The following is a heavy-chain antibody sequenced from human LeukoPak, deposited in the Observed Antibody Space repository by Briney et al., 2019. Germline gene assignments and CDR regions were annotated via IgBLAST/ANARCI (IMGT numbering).Heavy chain of an antibody. CDR3: ASPGGVYSSSWVYYFDY. V-gene: IGHV3-30*03. D-gene: IGHD6-13*01. CDR1: GFTFSSYW. J-gene: IGHJ4*02. CDR2: ISYDGSNK. Sequence: GGSLRLSCAASGFTFSSYWMSWVRQDPGKGLEWVAVISYDGSNKYYADSVKGRFTISRDNSKNTLYLQMNSLRAEDTAVYYCASPGGVYSSSWVYYFDYWGQGTLVTVSS.